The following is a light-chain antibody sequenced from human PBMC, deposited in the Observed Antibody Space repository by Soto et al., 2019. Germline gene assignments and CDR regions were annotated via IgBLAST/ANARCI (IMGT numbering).Light chain of an antibody. CDR1: QSVSSSY. V-gene: IGKV3-20*01. J-gene: IGKJ1*01. CDR3: QQYGSSPQT. CDR2: GAS. Sequence: EVVLTQSPGTLSLSPGERATLSCRASQSVSSSYLAWYQQKPGQAPRLLIYGASSRATGISDRFSGSGSGTDFPLTISRLEPEDFAVYFCQQYGSSPQTFGQGTKVE.